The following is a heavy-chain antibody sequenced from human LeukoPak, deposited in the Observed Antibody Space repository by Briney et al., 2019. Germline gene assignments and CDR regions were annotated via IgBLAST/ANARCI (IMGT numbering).Heavy chain of an antibody. J-gene: IGHJ2*01. CDR1: GFTFSSYS. V-gene: IGHV3-48*01. CDR2: ISSSSSTI. CDR3: ARVGYSYGSYWYFDL. D-gene: IGHD5-18*01. Sequence: GGSLRLSCAASGFTFSSYSMNWVRQAPGKGLEWVSYISSSSSTIYYADSVKGRFTISRDNAKNSLYLQMNSLRAEDTAVYYCARVGYSYGSYWYFDLWGRGTLVTVSS.